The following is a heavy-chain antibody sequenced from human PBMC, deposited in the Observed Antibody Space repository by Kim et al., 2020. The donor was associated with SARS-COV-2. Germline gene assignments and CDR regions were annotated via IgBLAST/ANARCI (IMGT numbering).Heavy chain of an antibody. CDR2: INPNSGGT. J-gene: IGHJ4*02. D-gene: IGHD6-6*01. V-gene: IGHV1-2*06. CDR1: GYTFTGYY. Sequence: ASVKVSCKASGYTFTGYYMHWVRQAPGQGLEWMGRINPNSGGTNYAQKFQGRVTMTRDTSISTAYMELSRLRSDDTAVYYCARGRGIAARRYDPMGYWGQGTLVTVSS. CDR3: ARGRGIAARRYDPMGY.